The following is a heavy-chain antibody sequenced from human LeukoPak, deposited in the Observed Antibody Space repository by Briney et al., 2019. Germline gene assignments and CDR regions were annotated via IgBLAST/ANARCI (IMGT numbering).Heavy chain of an antibody. J-gene: IGHJ4*02. Sequence: GASVTVSCKASGGTFSSYAISWVRQAPGQGLEWMGRIIPILGIANYAQQFQGRVTITADKSTNTAYMELSSLRSEDTAVYYCARGPMVRGVIIDFDYWGQGTLVTVSS. CDR2: IIPILGIA. D-gene: IGHD3-10*01. V-gene: IGHV1-69*10. CDR3: ARGPMVRGVIIDFDY. CDR1: GGTFSSYA.